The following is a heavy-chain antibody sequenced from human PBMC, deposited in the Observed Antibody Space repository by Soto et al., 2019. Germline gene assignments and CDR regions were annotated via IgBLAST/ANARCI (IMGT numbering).Heavy chain of an antibody. V-gene: IGHV3-74*01. D-gene: IGHD5-18*01. CDR3: AKREGNTFGLFH. CDR2: IKTDGSST. Sequence: EVQLVESGGGLVQPGGSLRLSCAASGFTFSAYWIHWVRQAPEKGLEWVSRIKTDGSSTDYADSVKGRFTISRDNAKNILYLQMGSLRVEDTAVYYCAKREGNTFGLFHWGQGTLVTVSS. CDR1: GFTFSAYW. J-gene: IGHJ4*02.